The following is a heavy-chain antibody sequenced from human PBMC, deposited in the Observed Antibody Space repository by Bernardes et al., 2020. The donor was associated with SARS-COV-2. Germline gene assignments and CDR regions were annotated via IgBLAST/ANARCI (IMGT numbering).Heavy chain of an antibody. Sequence: GGSLRLSCVASGLSNYWMHLVRQAPGQGLVWVSRIEKDGSGIDYADSVRGRFTIFRDNARDTLSLQMDSLTADDTAVYYCARDFGGPSDYWGQGTLGTVSS. D-gene: IGHD2-15*01. J-gene: IGHJ4*02. V-gene: IGHV3-74*01. CDR3: ARDFGGPSDY. CDR1: GLSNYW. CDR2: IEKDGSGI.